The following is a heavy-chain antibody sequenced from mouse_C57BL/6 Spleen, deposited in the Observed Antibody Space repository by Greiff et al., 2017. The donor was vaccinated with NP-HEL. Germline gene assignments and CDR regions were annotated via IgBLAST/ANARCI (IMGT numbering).Heavy chain of an antibody. CDR3: ASQYDYDAWFAY. Sequence: QVQLQQPGAELVRPGSSVKLSCKASGYTFTSYWMHWVKQRPIQGLEWIGNIDPSDSETHYNQKFKDKATLTVDKSSSTAYMQLSSLTSEYSAVYCCASQYDYDAWFAYWGQGTLVTVSA. CDR1: GYTFTSYW. J-gene: IGHJ3*01. CDR2: IDPSDSET. D-gene: IGHD2-4*01. V-gene: IGHV1-52*01.